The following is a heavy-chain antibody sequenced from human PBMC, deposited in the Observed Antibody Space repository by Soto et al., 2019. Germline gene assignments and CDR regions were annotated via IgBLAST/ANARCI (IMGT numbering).Heavy chain of an antibody. CDR3: AKSTAVAGVSDC. Sequence: EVQLLESGGGLVQPGGSLRLSCAASGFTFSNYAMSWVRQAPGKGLEWVSSISGSGGSTYYVDSVKGRFTVSRDNSKNTLYLQMNSLRAEDTAVYYCAKSTAVAGVSDCWGQGTLVTVSS. D-gene: IGHD6-19*01. CDR1: GFTFSNYA. CDR2: ISGSGGST. J-gene: IGHJ4*02. V-gene: IGHV3-23*01.